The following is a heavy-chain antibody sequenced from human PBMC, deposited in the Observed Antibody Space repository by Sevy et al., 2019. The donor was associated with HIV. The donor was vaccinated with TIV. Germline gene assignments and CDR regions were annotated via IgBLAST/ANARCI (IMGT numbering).Heavy chain of an antibody. CDR1: GDSISNNDYY. V-gene: IGHV4-39*02. D-gene: IGHD6-13*01. Sequence: SETLSLTCTVSGDSISNNDYYWAWIRQPPGKGLDWIGSIYYSGRTYYTPSLKSRVTISVDTSKNQFSLKLRSVTAADTAVYYCAREGPRIAQFDYWGQGTLVTVSS. CDR2: IYYSGRT. J-gene: IGHJ4*02. CDR3: AREGPRIAQFDY.